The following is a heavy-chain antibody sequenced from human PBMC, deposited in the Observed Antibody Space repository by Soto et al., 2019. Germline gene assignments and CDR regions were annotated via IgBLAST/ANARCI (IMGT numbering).Heavy chain of an antibody. CDR3: ARRASRKQLVPGVVDFRYYYYYGMDV. V-gene: IGHV1-69*02. J-gene: IGHJ6*02. Sequence: SSVKVSCKASGGTFSSYTISWVRQAPGQGLEWMGRIIPILGIANYAQKFQGRVAITADKSTSTAYMELSSLRSEDTAVYYCARRASRKQLVPGVVDFRYYYYYGMDVWGQGTTVTVS. D-gene: IGHD6-13*01. CDR1: GGTFSSYT. CDR2: IIPILGIA.